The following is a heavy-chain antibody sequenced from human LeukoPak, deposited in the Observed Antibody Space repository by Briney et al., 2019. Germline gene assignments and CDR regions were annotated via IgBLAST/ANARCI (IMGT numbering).Heavy chain of an antibody. CDR3: ARDPSGYDFDY. V-gene: IGHV1-18*01. J-gene: IGHJ4*02. Sequence: GASVKVSCKASGYTFTSYGISWVRQAPGQGLEWMGWISAYNGNTHYAQKLQGRVTMTTDTSTSTVYMELRSLRSEDTAVYYCARDPSGYDFDYWGQGTLVTVSS. CDR1: GYTFTSYG. D-gene: IGHD5-12*01. CDR2: ISAYNGNT.